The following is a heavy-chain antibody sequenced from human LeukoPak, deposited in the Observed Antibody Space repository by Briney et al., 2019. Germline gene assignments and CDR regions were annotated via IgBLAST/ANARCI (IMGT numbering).Heavy chain of an antibody. CDR3: ARSDSSGYYLSSGGAFDI. V-gene: IGHV3-48*03. Sequence: GGSLRLSCAASGFTFSSYEMNWVRQAPGKGLEWVSYISSSGSTIYYADSVKGRFTISRDNAKNSLYLQMNSLRAEDTAVYYCARSDSSGYYLSSGGAFDIWGQGTMVTVSS. CDR2: ISSSGSTI. J-gene: IGHJ3*02. D-gene: IGHD3-22*01. CDR1: GFTFSSYE.